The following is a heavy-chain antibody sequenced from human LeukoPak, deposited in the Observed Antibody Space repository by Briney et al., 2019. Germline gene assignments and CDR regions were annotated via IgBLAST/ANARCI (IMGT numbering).Heavy chain of an antibody. CDR2: IYYSGST. V-gene: IGHV4-61*05. D-gene: IGHD1-26*01. J-gene: IGHJ4*02. CDR1: GGSISSSSYY. Sequence: PSETLSLTCTVSGGSISSSSYYWGWIRQPPGKGLEWIGYIYYSGSTNYNPSLKSRVTILVDTSKNQFSLKLSSVTAADTAVYYCATTTIRLGFWGQGTLVTVSS. CDR3: ATTTIRLGF.